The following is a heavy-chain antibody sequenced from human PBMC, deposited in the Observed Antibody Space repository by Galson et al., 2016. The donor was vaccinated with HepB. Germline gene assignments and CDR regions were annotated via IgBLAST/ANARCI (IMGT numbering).Heavy chain of an antibody. CDR2: IHPGDSDA. J-gene: IGHJ6*02. CDR1: GYMFTNYW. V-gene: IGHV5-51*01. Sequence: QSGAEVKKPGESLKTSCKASGYMFTNYWIGWVRQMPGKGLEWMGMIHPGDSDARYSPSFQGQVTISADKSINTAYLQWSSLRASDTAIYYCAKRGVEATVTAYYYYGMDVWGQGTTVTVSS. D-gene: IGHD4-17*01. CDR3: AKRGVEATVTAYYYYGMDV.